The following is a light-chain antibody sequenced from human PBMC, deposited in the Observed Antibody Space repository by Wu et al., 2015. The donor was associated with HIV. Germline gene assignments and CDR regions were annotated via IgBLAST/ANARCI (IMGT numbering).Light chain of an antibody. CDR2: DAS. Sequence: EIVLTQSPATLSLSPGERATLSCRASQSVRNYLAWFQQKPGQAPRLLIYDASNRATGIPARFSGSGSGTDFTLTISSLEPEDFATYYCQQYNSYPWTFGQGTKVEIK. J-gene: IGKJ1*01. V-gene: IGKV3-11*01. CDR1: QSVRNY. CDR3: QQYNSYPWT.